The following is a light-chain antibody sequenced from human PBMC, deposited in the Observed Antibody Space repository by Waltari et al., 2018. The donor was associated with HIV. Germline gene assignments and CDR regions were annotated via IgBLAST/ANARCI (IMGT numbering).Light chain of an antibody. J-gene: IGKJ4*01. CDR3: QQYYTLPPT. CDR1: RTVFYKSHNLNY. V-gene: IGKV4-1*01. CDR2: RES. Sequence: DIVMTQSPDSLTVSLGERATISCRSSRTVFYKSHNLNYLAWYQQKPRQSPKGLIYRESTRAFGVSDRFTGSGSGTNFSLTISGLQADDVAVYYCQQYYTLPPTFGGGTKVEIK.